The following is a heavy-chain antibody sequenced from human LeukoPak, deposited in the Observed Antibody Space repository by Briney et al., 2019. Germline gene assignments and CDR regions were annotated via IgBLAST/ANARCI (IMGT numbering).Heavy chain of an antibody. CDR2: FSGSGDST. CDR1: GFTFSTYA. J-gene: IGHJ4*02. Sequence: GGSLRLSCAASGFTFSTYAINWVRQAPDKGVEWVSPFSGSGDSTYYADSVRGRFTISRDKSKNTVYLYVRSLRDEDTALYFCARANSDYFDYWGQGTLITVSS. V-gene: IGHV3-23*01. D-gene: IGHD4-23*01. CDR3: ARANSDYFDY.